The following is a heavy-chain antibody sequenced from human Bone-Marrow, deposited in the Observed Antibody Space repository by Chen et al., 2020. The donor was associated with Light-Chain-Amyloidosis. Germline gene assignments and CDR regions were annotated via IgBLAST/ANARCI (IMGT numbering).Heavy chain of an antibody. CDR3: ARRRDGYNFDY. CDR2: IYPDDSDA. CDR1: GYTFPNYW. Sequence: EVQLEQSGPEVKKPGESLKISCKGSGYTFPNYWIGGVGQMPGKGLEWMGVIYPDDSDARYSPSFEGQVTISADKSIATAYLQWRGLKASDTAMYYCARRRDGYNFDYWGQGTLVTVSS. D-gene: IGHD5-12*01. J-gene: IGHJ4*02. V-gene: IGHV5-51*01.